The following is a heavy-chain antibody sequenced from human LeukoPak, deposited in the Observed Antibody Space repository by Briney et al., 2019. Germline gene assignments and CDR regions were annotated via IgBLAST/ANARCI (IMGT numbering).Heavy chain of an antibody. D-gene: IGHD3-22*01. CDR3: AKGDYYYDSSGYIGGN. Sequence: GGSLRLSCAASGFTFSSNAMSWVRQAPGKGLEWVSAIIGSGGSTYYADSVKGRFIICRDNTTNALYLQMNSLRAEDMAVYYCAKGDYYYDSSGYIGGNWGQGTMVTVSS. CDR2: IIGSGGST. V-gene: IGHV3-23*01. J-gene: IGHJ3*01. CDR1: GFTFSSNA.